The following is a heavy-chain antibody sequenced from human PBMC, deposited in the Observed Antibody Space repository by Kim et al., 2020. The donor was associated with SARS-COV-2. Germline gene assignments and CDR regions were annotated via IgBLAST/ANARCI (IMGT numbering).Heavy chain of an antibody. CDR3: ARVSWHQPLDD. Sequence: YYADLVKGRFPIHRDNAKNSLYLQMNSLRAEDTAVYYCARVSWHQPLDDWGQGTLVTVSS. J-gene: IGHJ4*02. V-gene: IGHV3-21*01.